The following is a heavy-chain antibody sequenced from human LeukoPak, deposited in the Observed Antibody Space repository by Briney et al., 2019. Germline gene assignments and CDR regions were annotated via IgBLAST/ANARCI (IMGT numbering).Heavy chain of an antibody. CDR1: RFTFSGYW. CDR2: IKQDGSEK. J-gene: IGHJ4*02. D-gene: IGHD3-10*01. V-gene: IGHV3-7*01. Sequence: GGSLRLSCAASRFTFSGYWMSWVRQAPGKGVEWVANIKQDGSEKYYVDSVKGRFTISRDNAKNSLYLQMNSLRAEDTAVYYCARLQLRAPYNYYGAGNFDYWGQGTLATVSS. CDR3: ARLQLRAPYNYYGAGNFDY.